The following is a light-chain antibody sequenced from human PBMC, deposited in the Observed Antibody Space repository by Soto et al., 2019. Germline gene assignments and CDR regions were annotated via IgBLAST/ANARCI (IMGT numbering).Light chain of an antibody. J-gene: IGKJ1*01. CDR2: RAS. Sequence: ILMTQSPATVSVSPGESATLSCRASQNIYYNVAWYQHRPGPAPRLLIYRASTRAPGVEARFSGSGSGTEFTLTISSLQPEDFTVYSCLQYHNLWAFGQGTKGEI. CDR1: QNIYYN. CDR3: LQYHNLWA. V-gene: IGKV3-15*01.